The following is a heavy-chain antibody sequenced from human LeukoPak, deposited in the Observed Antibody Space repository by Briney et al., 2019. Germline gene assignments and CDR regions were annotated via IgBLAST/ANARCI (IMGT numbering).Heavy chain of an antibody. CDR1: GFTFSSYA. CDR2: ISLIGGST. J-gene: IGHJ6*03. V-gene: IGHV3-23*01. D-gene: IGHD3-22*01. Sequence: GSLRLSCAASGFTFSSYAMSWVRQPPGKGLEWVSTISLIGGSTYYADSVKGRFTISRDNSKNTVYLQMNSLRADDTAVYYCAKVLPGDSSGYYFNYYYYMDVWGKGTTITVSS. CDR3: AKVLPGDSSGYYFNYYYYMDV.